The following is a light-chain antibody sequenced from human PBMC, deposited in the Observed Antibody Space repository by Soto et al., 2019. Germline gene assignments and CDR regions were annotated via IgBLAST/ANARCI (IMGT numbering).Light chain of an antibody. CDR1: TGAVTSGHY. Sequence: QAVVTQEPSLTVSPGGTVTLTCGSSTGAVTSGHYPYWIQQKPGQAPRTVIYDTTNKHSWTPARFSGSVLGGKAALYVSGGKPEDEADYYCVLCYSGTRVFGGGTKLTVL. CDR3: VLCYSGTRV. J-gene: IGLJ3*02. V-gene: IGLV7-46*01. CDR2: DTT.